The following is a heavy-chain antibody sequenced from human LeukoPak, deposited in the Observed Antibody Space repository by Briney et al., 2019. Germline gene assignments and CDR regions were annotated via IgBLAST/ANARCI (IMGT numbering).Heavy chain of an antibody. CDR1: GYTFTSYY. Sequence: APVKVSCKASGYTFTSYYMHWVRQAPGQGLEWMGIINPSGGSTSYAQKFQGRVTMTRDTSTSTVYMELSSLRSEDTAVYYCARDLLIVGATDYWGQGTLVTVSS. V-gene: IGHV1-46*01. CDR2: INPSGGST. D-gene: IGHD1-26*01. J-gene: IGHJ4*02. CDR3: ARDLLIVGATDY.